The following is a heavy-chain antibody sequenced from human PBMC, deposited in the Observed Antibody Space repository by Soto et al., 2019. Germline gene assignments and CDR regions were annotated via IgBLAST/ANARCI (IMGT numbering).Heavy chain of an antibody. CDR3: ARVAEQWLVSGSWFDP. Sequence: QVQLQESGPGLVKPSETLSLTCTVSGGSISSYYWSWIRQPPGKGLEWIGYIYYSGSTNYNPSLKSRVTISVDTSKNQFSLKLCSVTAADTAVYYCARVAEQWLVSGSWFDPWGQGTLVTVSS. CDR1: GGSISSYY. V-gene: IGHV4-59*01. J-gene: IGHJ5*02. CDR2: IYYSGST. D-gene: IGHD6-19*01.